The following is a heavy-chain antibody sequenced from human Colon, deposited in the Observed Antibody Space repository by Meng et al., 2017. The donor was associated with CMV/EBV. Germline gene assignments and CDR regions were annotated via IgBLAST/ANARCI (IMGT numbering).Heavy chain of an antibody. D-gene: IGHD5-12*01. CDR2: ISNSGGTI. V-gene: IGHV3-11*04. CDR3: ARSVTTSDFDCYYGMDV. J-gene: IGHJ6*02. Sequence: GESLKISCAASGFTFSDYYMTWIRQAPGKGLEWISYISNSGGTISYADSVKGRFTISRDNANNSLYLQMNSLRAEDTAVYYCARSVTTSDFDCYYGMDVWGQGTTVTVSS. CDR1: GFTFSDYY.